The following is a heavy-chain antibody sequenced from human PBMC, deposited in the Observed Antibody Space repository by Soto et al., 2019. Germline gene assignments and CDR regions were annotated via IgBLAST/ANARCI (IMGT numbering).Heavy chain of an antibody. CDR1: GFSISNGYK. CDR3: ARIMFCIDNKCSQLYGMDA. V-gene: IGHV4-38-2*02. D-gene: IGHD2-15*01. CDR2: LYYTGTT. J-gene: IGHJ6*02. Sequence: SETLSLTCTVSGFSISNGYKWGWVRQAPGKGLEWIGSLYYTGTTHYNPSLKSRATISMDMSKKQVNLELTSVTAADTAVYYCARIMFCIDNKCSQLYGMDAWGQGTTVTVSS.